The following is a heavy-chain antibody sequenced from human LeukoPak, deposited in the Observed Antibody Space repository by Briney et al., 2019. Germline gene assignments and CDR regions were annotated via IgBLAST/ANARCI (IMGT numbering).Heavy chain of an antibody. CDR1: GFTFSDYY. V-gene: IGHV3-23*01. CDR2: ISGSGGST. D-gene: IGHD3-10*01. CDR3: AKISGQHGDFDY. J-gene: IGHJ4*02. Sequence: GRSLRLSCAASGFTFSDYYMTWIRQAPGKGLEWVSAISGSGGSTYYADSEKGRFTISRDNSKNTLYLQMNSLRTEDTAVYYCAKISGQHGDFDYWGQGTLVTVSS.